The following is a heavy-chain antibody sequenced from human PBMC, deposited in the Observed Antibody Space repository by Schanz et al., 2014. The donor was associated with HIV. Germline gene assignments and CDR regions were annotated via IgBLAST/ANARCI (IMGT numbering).Heavy chain of an antibody. CDR2: ILYDGSNK. V-gene: IGHV3-33*06. J-gene: IGHJ6*02. CDR1: GFTFSDYG. CDR3: AKVARWDYYGMDA. Sequence: QVQLVESGGGVVQPGRSLRLSCAASGFTFSDYGMHWVRQAPGKGLEWVAVILYDGSNKYYADSVKGRFTISRDNSKNTLYLQMNSLRAEDTAVYYCAKVARWDYYGMDAWGRGTTVTVS.